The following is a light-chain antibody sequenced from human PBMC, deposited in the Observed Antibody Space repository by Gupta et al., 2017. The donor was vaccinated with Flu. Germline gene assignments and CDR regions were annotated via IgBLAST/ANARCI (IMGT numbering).Light chain of an antibody. Sequence: SSSDSGGHYVSWYQQVPGAAPNLLIYEYERRPSGNPDRVSGSKSGTSATLSITGLQPGDEADYYCGTWDSSLSAGGFGGGTRLTVL. CDR3: GTWDSSLSAGG. V-gene: IGLV1-51*02. J-gene: IGLJ3*02. CDR2: EYE. CDR1: SSDSGGHY.